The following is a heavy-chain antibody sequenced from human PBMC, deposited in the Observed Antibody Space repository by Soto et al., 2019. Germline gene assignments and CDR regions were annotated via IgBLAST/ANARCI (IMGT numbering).Heavy chain of an antibody. Sequence: GESLKISCKGSGYSFTSYWIGWVRQMPGKGLEWMGIIYPGDSDTRYSPSFQGQVIISADKSISTAYLQWSSLKASDTAMYYCARSYYYDSSGYYYARFDASDIWGQGTMVTVSS. V-gene: IGHV5-51*01. CDR1: GYSFTSYW. J-gene: IGHJ3*02. CDR3: ARSYYYDSSGYYYARFDASDI. CDR2: IYPGDSDT. D-gene: IGHD3-22*01.